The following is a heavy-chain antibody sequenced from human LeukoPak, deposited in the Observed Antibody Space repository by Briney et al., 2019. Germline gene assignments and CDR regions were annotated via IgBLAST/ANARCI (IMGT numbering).Heavy chain of an antibody. J-gene: IGHJ3*02. D-gene: IGHD6-25*01. Sequence: SETPSLTCTVSGGSISSSSYYWGWIRQPPGKGLEWIGSIYYSGSTYYNPSLKSRVTISVDTSKNQFSLKLSSVTAADTAVYYCARVFPAPDAFDIWGQGTMVTVSS. CDR1: GGSISSSSYY. V-gene: IGHV4-39*07. CDR2: IYYSGST. CDR3: ARVFPAPDAFDI.